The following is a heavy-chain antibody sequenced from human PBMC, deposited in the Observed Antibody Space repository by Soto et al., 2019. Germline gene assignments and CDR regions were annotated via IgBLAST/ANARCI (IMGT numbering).Heavy chain of an antibody. Sequence: QVQLVESGGCVVQPGRSLRLSCAASGFTFSSYGMHWVRQAPGKGLEWVAVISYDGSNKYYADSVKGRFTISRDNSKNTLYLQMNSLRAEDTAVYYCAKFCDSSGFDYWGQGTLVTVSS. J-gene: IGHJ4*02. CDR2: ISYDGSNK. D-gene: IGHD3-22*01. CDR1: GFTFSSYG. CDR3: AKFCDSSGFDY. V-gene: IGHV3-30*18.